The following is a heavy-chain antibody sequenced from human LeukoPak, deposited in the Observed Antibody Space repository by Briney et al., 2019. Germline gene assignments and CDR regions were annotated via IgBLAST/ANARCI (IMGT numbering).Heavy chain of an antibody. CDR3: AKDQRYSSSWLDY. Sequence: PGGSLRLSCAASGFTFSSYGMHWVRQAPGKGLEWVAFIRYVGSNKYYADSVKGRFTISRDNSKNTLYLQMNSLRAEDTAVYYCAKDQRYSSSWLDYWGQGTLVTVSS. CDR1: GFTFSSYG. CDR2: IRYVGSNK. D-gene: IGHD6-13*01. V-gene: IGHV3-30*02. J-gene: IGHJ4*02.